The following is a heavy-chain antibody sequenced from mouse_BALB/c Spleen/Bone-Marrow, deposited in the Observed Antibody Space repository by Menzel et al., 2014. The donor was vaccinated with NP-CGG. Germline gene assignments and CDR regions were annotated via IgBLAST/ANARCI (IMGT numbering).Heavy chain of an antibody. CDR3: ARNYGSSLDY. CDR2: IDPANGNT. J-gene: IGHJ2*01. D-gene: IGHD1-1*01. V-gene: IGHV14-3*02. CDR1: GFNIEDSY. Sequence: EVQLQQSGAAIVKPGASVKSSCTTSGFNIEDSYIYWMKQRPEQGLEWIGRIDPANGNTKYDPKFQGKATITVDTSSATAYLQLSSLTSEDTAVYYCARNYGSSLDYWGQGTTLTVSS.